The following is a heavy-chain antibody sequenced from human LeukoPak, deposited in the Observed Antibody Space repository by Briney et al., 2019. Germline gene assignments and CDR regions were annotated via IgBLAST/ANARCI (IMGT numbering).Heavy chain of an antibody. CDR2: IYSGGST. CDR3: AREKLNWGFDY. CDR1: GFTVSSNY. Sequence: PGGSLRLSCAASGFTVSSNYMNWVRQAPGKGLEWVSIIYSGGSTYYADSVKGRFTISRDNSKNILYLQMNSLRAGDTAVYYCAREKLNWGFDYWGQGTLVTVSS. J-gene: IGHJ4*02. D-gene: IGHD3-16*01. V-gene: IGHV3-53*01.